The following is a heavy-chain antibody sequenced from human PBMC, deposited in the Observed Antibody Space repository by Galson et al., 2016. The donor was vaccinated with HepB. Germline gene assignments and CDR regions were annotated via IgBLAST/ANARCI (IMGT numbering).Heavy chain of an antibody. CDR3: ARDLGGYSGYGGNYFGMDV. J-gene: IGHJ6*02. Sequence: SLRLSCAGSGFIFSTYAMSWVRQAPGKGLEWVTVVPHYGNNKYYADSVKGRFTVSRDNSKRTVNLNVNSLRPEDTAVYYCARDLGGYSGYGGNYFGMDVWGQGTTVTVS. D-gene: IGHD5-12*01. V-gene: IGHV3-30-3*01. CDR2: VPHYGNNK. CDR1: GFIFSTYA.